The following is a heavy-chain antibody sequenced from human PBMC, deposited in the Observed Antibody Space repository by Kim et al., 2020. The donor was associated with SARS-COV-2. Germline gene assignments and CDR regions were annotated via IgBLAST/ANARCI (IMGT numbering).Heavy chain of an antibody. V-gene: IGHV3-30*02. J-gene: IGHJ6*02. D-gene: IGHD5-18*01. Sequence: KGRFTIARDNSENRLYLQMNSLRAEDTAVYYCAKYKSYGFTYYYYGMDGWGQGTTVTVSS. CDR3: AKYKSYGFTYYYYGMDG.